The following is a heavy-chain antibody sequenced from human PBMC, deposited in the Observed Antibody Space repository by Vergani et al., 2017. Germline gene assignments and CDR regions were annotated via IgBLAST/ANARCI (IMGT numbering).Heavy chain of an antibody. CDR1: GYTFTSYY. J-gene: IGHJ5*02. CDR2: INPSGGST. D-gene: IGHD3-10*01. V-gene: IGHV1-46*01. CDR3: GRVADFYGLGSRLLDL. Sequence: QVQLVQSGAEVKKPGASAKVSCKASGYTFTSYYMHWVRQAPGQGLEWMGIINPSGGSTSYAQKFQGRVTMTRDTSTSTVYMELSSLRSEDTAVYYCGRVADFYGLGSRLLDLWGQGILVTVSS.